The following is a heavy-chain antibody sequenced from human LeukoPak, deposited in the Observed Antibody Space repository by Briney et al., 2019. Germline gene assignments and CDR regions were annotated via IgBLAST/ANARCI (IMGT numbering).Heavy chain of an antibody. Sequence: ASVKVSCKASGYTFTGYYIHWVRQAPGQGREWMGWINPNSGDTHYTQKFQERVSMTRDTSISTAYMELSRLRSDDTAVYYCASRLAWGSPINWLDPWGQGTPVTVSS. CDR2: INPNSGDT. CDR3: ASRLAWGSPINWLDP. J-gene: IGHJ5*02. CDR1: GYTFTGYY. V-gene: IGHV1-2*02. D-gene: IGHD3-16*01.